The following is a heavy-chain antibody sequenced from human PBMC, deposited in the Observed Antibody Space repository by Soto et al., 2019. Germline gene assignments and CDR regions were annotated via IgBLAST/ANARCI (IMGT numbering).Heavy chain of an antibody. CDR2: INHSGST. D-gene: IGHD3-10*01. CDR3: ARGVDLWFGELFDYYGMDV. V-gene: IGHV4-34*01. J-gene: IGHJ6*02. Sequence: PSETLSLTCAVYGGSFSGYYWSWIRQPPGKGLEWIGEINHSGSTNYNPSLKSRVTISVDTSKNQFSLKLSSVTAADTAVYYCARGVDLWFGELFDYYGMDVWGQGTTVTVSS. CDR1: GGSFSGYY.